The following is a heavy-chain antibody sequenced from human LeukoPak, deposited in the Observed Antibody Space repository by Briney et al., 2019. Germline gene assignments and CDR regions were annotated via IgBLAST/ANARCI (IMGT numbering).Heavy chain of an antibody. CDR2: IYYSGST. D-gene: IGHD5-12*01. Sequence: KSSQTLSLTCTVSGGSISSGDYYWSWIRQPPGKGLEWIGYIYYSGSTYYNPSLKSRVTISADTSKNQFSLKLSSVTAADTAVYYCARYSGYDDGYDYWGQGTLVTVSS. CDR1: GGSISSGDYY. J-gene: IGHJ4*02. V-gene: IGHV4-30-4*01. CDR3: ARYSGYDDGYDY.